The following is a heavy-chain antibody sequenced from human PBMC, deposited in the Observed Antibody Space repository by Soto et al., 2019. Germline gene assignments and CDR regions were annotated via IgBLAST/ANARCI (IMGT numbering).Heavy chain of an antibody. D-gene: IGHD1-26*01. V-gene: IGHV3-30*18. CDR1: GFTFSSYG. J-gene: IGHJ4*02. Sequence: PGGSLRLSCVASGFTFSSYGMHWVRQAPGKGLEWVAIISYDGSNTYYADSVKGRFTISRDNSKNTLHLQMNSLRAEDTSVYYCAKEGGLSGSYYISSSYYFDYWGQGTLVTVSS. CDR3: AKEGGLSGSYYISSSYYFDY. CDR2: ISYDGSNT.